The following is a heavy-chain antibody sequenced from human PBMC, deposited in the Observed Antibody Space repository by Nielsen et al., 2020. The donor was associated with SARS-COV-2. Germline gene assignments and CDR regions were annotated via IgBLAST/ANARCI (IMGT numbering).Heavy chain of an antibody. CDR1: GFTFSSYA. D-gene: IGHD2-15*01. V-gene: IGHV3-30*04. Sequence: GESLKISCAASGFTFSSYAMHWVRQAPGKGLEWVAVISYDGSNKYYADSVKGRFTISRDNSKNTLYLQMNSLRAEDTAVYYCARGGTDELLERDAFDIWGQGTMVTVSS. CDR3: ARGGTDELLERDAFDI. J-gene: IGHJ3*02. CDR2: ISYDGSNK.